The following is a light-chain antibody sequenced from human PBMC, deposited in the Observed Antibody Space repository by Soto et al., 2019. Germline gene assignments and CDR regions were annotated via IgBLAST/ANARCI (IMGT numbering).Light chain of an antibody. CDR2: DVT. Sequence: QSALTQPASVSGSPGQSIAISCTGTSSDVGAYNYVSWYQQHPGKVPKLVIYDVTNRPSGVSDRFSGSKSGNTASLTISGLQAEDEADYYCSSYTSNTTPYVFGTGTKAPS. J-gene: IGLJ1*01. V-gene: IGLV2-14*01. CDR3: SSYTSNTTPYV. CDR1: SSDVGAYNY.